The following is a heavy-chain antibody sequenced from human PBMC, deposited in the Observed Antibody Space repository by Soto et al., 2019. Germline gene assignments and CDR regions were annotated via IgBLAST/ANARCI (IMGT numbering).Heavy chain of an antibody. Sequence: GESLKISCKGSGYSFTSYWIGWVRQMPGKGLEWMGIIYPGDSDTRYSPSFQGQVTISADKSISTAYLQWSSLKASDTAMYYCAVGFSYDSSGYYSDYWGQGTLVTAPQ. CDR1: GYSFTSYW. J-gene: IGHJ4*02. V-gene: IGHV5-51*01. D-gene: IGHD3-22*01. CDR3: AVGFSYDSSGYYSDY. CDR2: IYPGDSDT.